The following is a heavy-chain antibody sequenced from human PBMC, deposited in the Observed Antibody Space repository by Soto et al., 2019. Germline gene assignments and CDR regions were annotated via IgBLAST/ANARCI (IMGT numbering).Heavy chain of an antibody. CDR2: INAGNGNT. V-gene: IGHV1-3*01. J-gene: IGHJ3*02. Sequence: GASVKVSCKASGDTFTSYAMHWVRQAPGQRLEWMGWINAGNGNTKYSQKFQGRVTITRDTSASTAYMELSSLRSEDTAVYYCAREGHYYDSSGYSDAFDIWGQGTMVTVSS. CDR1: GDTFTSYA. CDR3: AREGHYYDSSGYSDAFDI. D-gene: IGHD3-22*01.